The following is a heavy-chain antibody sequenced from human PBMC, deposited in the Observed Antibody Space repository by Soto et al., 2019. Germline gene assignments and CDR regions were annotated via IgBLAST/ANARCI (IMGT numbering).Heavy chain of an antibody. CDR1: GGPFPSGGYY. CDR2: SYYNGDT. J-gene: IGHJ4*02. V-gene: IGHV4-31*03. CDR3: ARGDSQVSSVFDY. Sequence: SETLSLTCTVSGGPFPSGGYYWSRIRQEPGKGLGWIGYSYYNGDTSYNPSLRSRVTISADTSKTQFSLQLSSVTSADTAVYYCARGDSQVSSVFDYWGQGMLVTVSS. D-gene: IGHD3-16*01.